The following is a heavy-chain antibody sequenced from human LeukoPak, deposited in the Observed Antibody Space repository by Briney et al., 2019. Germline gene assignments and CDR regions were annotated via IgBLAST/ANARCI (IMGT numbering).Heavy chain of an antibody. J-gene: IGHJ4*02. CDR2: VRGSDAGT. CDR1: GFTFSGYA. Sequence: GGSLRLSCAASGFTFSGYAMNWVRQAPGKGLELVSAVRGSDAGTSYADSVKGRFTISRDNSKNTLYLQMNSLRAEDTAVYYCAKNRGGSYYSGSDYWGQGTLVTVSS. CDR3: AKNRGGSYYSGSDY. V-gene: IGHV3-23*01. D-gene: IGHD1-26*01.